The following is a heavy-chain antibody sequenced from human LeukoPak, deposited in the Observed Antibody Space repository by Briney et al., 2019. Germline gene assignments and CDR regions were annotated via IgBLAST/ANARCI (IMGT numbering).Heavy chain of an antibody. J-gene: IGHJ4*02. D-gene: IGHD3-16*01. V-gene: IGHV3-48*03. Sequence: GGSLRLSCAASGFTFSSYEMNWVRQAPGKGLEWVSYISSSGSTIYYADSVKGRFTISRDNAKNSLYLQMNSLRAEDTAVYYCARVPYDYVWGSYEGDYYFDYWGQGTLVTVSS. CDR1: GFTFSSYE. CDR3: ARVPYDYVWGSYEGDYYFDY. CDR2: ISSSGSTI.